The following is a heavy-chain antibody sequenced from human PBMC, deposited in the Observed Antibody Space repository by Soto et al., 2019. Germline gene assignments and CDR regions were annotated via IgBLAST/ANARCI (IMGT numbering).Heavy chain of an antibody. D-gene: IGHD1-26*01. J-gene: IGHJ4*02. V-gene: IGHV1-46*03. CDR2: INPSGGTT. CDR3: ARRMGGTYQYIDY. Sequence: ASVKVSCKASGYTFTNYYIHWVRQAPGQGLEWMGVINPSGGTTSYAQKFQGRVTMTRDTSTSTVYMELSSLRSEDTAVYYCARRMGGTYQYIDYWGQGTLVTVSS. CDR1: GYTFTNYY.